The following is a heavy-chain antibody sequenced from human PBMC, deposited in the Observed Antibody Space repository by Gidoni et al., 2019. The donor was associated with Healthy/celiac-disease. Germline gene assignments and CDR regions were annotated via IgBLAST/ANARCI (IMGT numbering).Heavy chain of an antibody. Sequence: QLQLQESGPGLVKPSETLYLTCTVSGGSISSSSYYWGWIRQPPGKGLEWIGSIYYSGSTYYNPSLKSRVTISVDTSKNQFSLKLSAVTAADTAVYYCARLAYSSSGYVPQDYYYYYMDVWGKGTTVTVSS. D-gene: IGHD6-13*01. J-gene: IGHJ6*03. CDR3: ARLAYSSSGYVPQDYYYYYMDV. CDR1: GGSISSSSYY. CDR2: IYYSGST. V-gene: IGHV4-39*01.